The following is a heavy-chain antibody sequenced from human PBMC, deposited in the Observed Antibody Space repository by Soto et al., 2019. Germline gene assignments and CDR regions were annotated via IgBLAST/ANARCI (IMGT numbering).Heavy chain of an antibody. Sequence: SETLSLTCTVSGDSMSSGGFSWTWIRQHPGQGLEWVGFIYHSGSAYYNPSLKSRVTISVDTSKNQFSLNLTSVTAADTAVYYCARMYSASWSRVDPWGQGTLVTVSS. D-gene: IGHD6-13*01. CDR3: ARMYSASWSRVDP. CDR1: GDSMSSGGFS. CDR2: IYHSGSA. J-gene: IGHJ5*02. V-gene: IGHV4-31*02.